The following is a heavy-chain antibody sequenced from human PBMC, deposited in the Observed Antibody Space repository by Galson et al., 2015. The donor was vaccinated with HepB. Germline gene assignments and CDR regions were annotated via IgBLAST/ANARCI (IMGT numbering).Heavy chain of an antibody. J-gene: IGHJ5*02. V-gene: IGHV1-18*01. Sequence: GLEWMGWINTYNRNTDHAQKFQGRVTMTTDTSTSTAFMELRSLRSDDTAIYYCARGALVVVVDSTRNNWFGPWGQGTLVTVSS. CDR3: ARGALVVVVDSTRNNWFGP. CDR2: INTYNRNT. D-gene: IGHD2-15*01.